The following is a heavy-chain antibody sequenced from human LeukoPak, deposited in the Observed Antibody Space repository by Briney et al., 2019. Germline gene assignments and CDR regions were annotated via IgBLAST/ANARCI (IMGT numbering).Heavy chain of an antibody. J-gene: IGHJ6*03. CDR2: IIPIFGTG. V-gene: IGHV1-69*01. D-gene: IGHD3-3*01. CDR1: GGTSSSYA. CDR3: ARGGYDFWSGYYHPTAIYYYYYMDV. Sequence: SVKVSCKASGGTSSSYAISWVRQAPGQGLEWMGGIIPIFGTGNYAQKFQGRVTITADESTSTAYMELSSLRSEDTAVYYCARGGYDFWSGYYHPTAIYYYYYMDVWGKGTTVTVSS.